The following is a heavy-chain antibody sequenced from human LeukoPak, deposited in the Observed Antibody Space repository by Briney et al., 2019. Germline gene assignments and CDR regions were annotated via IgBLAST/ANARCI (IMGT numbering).Heavy chain of an antibody. CDR1: GGSISSYY. CDR2: IYTGGST. D-gene: IGHD6-13*01. J-gene: IGHJ3*02. CDR3: ARDGSSWSHDAFDI. Sequence: PSETLSLTCTVSGGSISSYYWSWIRQPAGKGLEWIGRIYTGGSTNYNPSLKSRVTMSVDTSKNQFSLKLSSVTAADTAVYYCARDGSSWSHDAFDIWGQGTMVTVSS. V-gene: IGHV4-4*07.